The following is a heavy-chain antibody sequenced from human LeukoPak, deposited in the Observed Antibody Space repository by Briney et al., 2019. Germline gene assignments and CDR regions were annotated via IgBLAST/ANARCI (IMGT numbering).Heavy chain of an antibody. J-gene: IGHJ4*02. CDR2: ISYSGGTT. Sequence: GGSLRLSCAVSGFTFSSYAMGGVGQAPGRGLEWVSSISYSGGTTHYADSVKGRLTISRDNSKSTLYLQMDSLRAEDTAVYQCAKDSPVLTVWGQGTLVTVS. CDR3: AKDSPVLTV. D-gene: IGHD1-20*01. V-gene: IGHV3-23*01. CDR1: GFTFSSYA.